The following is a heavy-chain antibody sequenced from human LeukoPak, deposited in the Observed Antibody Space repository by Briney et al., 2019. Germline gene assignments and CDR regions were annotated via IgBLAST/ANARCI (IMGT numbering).Heavy chain of an antibody. CDR2: IYPGDSDT. CDR3: ARRRLAAAVGVIFDY. CDR1: GYSFTSYW. D-gene: IGHD6-13*01. Sequence: GESLKISCKGSGYSFTSYWIGWMRQMPGKGLEWMGIIYPGDSDTRYSPSFQGQVTISADKSISTAYLQWSSLKASDTAMYYCARRRLAAAVGVIFDYWGQGTLVTVSS. V-gene: IGHV5-51*01. J-gene: IGHJ4*02.